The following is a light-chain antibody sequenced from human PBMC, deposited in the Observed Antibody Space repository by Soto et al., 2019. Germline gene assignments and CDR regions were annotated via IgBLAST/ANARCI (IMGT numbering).Light chain of an antibody. CDR1: QSVSSN. J-gene: IGKJ1*01. Sequence: EIVMTQSPATLSVSPGERATLSCRASQSVSSNLAWYQQKPGQAPRLLIYGASTRATGIPARFSGSGSGTEFTLTISSLQSEEFAVYYCQQYNNWPSGTFGQGPKVDIK. V-gene: IGKV3-15*01. CDR3: QQYNNWPSGT. CDR2: GAS.